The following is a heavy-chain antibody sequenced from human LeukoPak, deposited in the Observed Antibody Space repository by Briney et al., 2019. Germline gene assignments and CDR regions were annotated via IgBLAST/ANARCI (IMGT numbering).Heavy chain of an antibody. CDR2: IRYDGSNK. CDR1: GFTFSDYY. CDR3: AKEERGYDSAGAFDI. D-gene: IGHD5-12*01. V-gene: IGHV3-30*02. Sequence: GGSLRLSCAASGFTFSDYYMSWIRQAPGKGLEWVAFIRYDGSNKYYADSVKGRFTISRDNSKNTLYLQMNSLRAEDTAVYYCAKEERGYDSAGAFDIWGQETMVTVSS. J-gene: IGHJ3*02.